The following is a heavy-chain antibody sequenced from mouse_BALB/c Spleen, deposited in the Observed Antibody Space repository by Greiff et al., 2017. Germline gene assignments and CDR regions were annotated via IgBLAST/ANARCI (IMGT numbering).Heavy chain of an antibody. V-gene: IGHV5-4*02. CDR2: ISDGGSYT. J-gene: IGHJ2*01. D-gene: IGHD2-1*01. CDR1: GFTFSDYY. CDR3: ARGDGNYGRVIDY. Sequence: EVQLVESGGGLVKPGGSLKLSCAASGFTFSDYYMYWVRQTPEKRLEWVATISDGGSYTYYPDSVKGRFTISRDNAKNNLYLQMSSLKSEDTAMYYCARGDGNYGRVIDYWGQGTTLTVSS.